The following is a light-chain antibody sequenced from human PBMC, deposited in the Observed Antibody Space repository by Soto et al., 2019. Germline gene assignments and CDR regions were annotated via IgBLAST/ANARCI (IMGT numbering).Light chain of an antibody. Sequence: DFVMTQSPLSLPVTPGEPASISCTSSQSLLHSNGYNYLDWYLQKPGQSPQLLIYLGSNRASGVPDRFSGSGSGTDFTLKISRVEAEDVGVYYCMQGLKTPYTFGQGTKLEIK. CDR1: QSLLHSNGYNY. CDR3: MQGLKTPYT. V-gene: IGKV2-28*01. CDR2: LGS. J-gene: IGKJ2*01.